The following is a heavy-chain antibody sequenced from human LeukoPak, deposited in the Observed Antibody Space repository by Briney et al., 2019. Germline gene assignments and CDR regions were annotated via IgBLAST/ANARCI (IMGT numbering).Heavy chain of an antibody. D-gene: IGHD3-10*01. J-gene: IGHJ4*02. CDR3: ARDPVPGRITMVRGPPRPFDY. V-gene: IGHV3-64*01. CDR2: ISSNGGST. Sequence: PGGSLRLSCAASGFTFSSYAMHWVRQAPGKGLEYVAAISSNGGSTYYANSVKGRFTISRDNSKNTLYLQMGSLRAEDMAVYYCARDPVPGRITMVRGPPRPFDYWGRGTLVTVSS. CDR1: GFTFSSYA.